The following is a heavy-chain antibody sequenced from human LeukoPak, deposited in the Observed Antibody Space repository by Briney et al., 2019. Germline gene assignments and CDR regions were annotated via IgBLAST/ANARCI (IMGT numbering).Heavy chain of an antibody. D-gene: IGHD6-19*01. V-gene: IGHV4-61*02. Sequence: PSQTLSLTCTVSGGSISSGSYYWSWIRQPAGKGLEWIGRIHTSGSTNYNPSLKSRVTISVDTSKNQFSLKLSSVTAADTAVYYCARGYSSGWYQDAFDIWGQGTMVTVSS. CDR3: ARGYSSGWYQDAFDI. J-gene: IGHJ3*02. CDR2: IHTSGST. CDR1: GGSISSGSYY.